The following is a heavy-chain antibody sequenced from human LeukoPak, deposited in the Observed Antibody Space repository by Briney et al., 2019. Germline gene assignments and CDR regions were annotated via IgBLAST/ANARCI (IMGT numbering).Heavy chain of an antibody. CDR2: ISGSGGST. J-gene: IGHJ6*03. CDR1: GFTFSSYW. V-gene: IGHV3-23*01. D-gene: IGHD6-19*01. CDR3: AKGEGSSGWSVYYYYYYMDV. Sequence: GGSLRLSCAASGFTFSSYWMSWVRQAPGKGLEWVSAISGSGGSTYYADSVKGRFTISRDNSKNTLYLQMNSLRAEDTAVYYCAKGEGSSGWSVYYYYYYMDVWGKGTTVTVSS.